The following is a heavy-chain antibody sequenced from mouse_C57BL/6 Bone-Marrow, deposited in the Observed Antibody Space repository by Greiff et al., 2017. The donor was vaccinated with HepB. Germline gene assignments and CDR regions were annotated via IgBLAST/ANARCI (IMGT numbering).Heavy chain of an antibody. J-gene: IGHJ2*01. V-gene: IGHV14-4*01. D-gene: IGHD2-3*01. CDR1: GFNIKDDY. CDR3: TTGYDPDY. Sequence: VQLQQSGAELVRPGASVKLSCTASGFNIKDDYMHWVKQRPEQGLEWIGWIDPENGDTEYASKFQGKATITADTSSNTAYLQLSSLTSEDTAVYYCTTGYDPDYWGQGTTLTVSS. CDR2: IDPENGDT.